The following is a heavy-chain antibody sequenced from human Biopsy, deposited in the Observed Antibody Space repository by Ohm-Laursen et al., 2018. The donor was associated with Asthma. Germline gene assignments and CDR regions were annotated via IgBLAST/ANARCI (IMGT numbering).Heavy chain of an antibody. J-gene: IGHJ5*01. CDR3: ARSLYSNSWRYVWFDS. CDR2: IYFSGST. Sequence: TLSLTCPVSGDSISSYYWSWIRQPPGKGLEWIGYIYFSGSTNYNPSLKSRVTISVDTSKNQFSLRLSSVTAADTAVYYCARSLYSNSWRYVWFDSWGQGTLVTVSS. CDR1: GDSISSYY. D-gene: IGHD6-13*01. V-gene: IGHV4-59*01.